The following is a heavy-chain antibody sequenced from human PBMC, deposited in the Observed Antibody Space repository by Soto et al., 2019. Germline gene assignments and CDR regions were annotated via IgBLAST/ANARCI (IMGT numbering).Heavy chain of an antibody. V-gene: IGHV4-59*01. CDR1: GGSISHYY. Sequence: KASETLSLTCTVSGGSISHYYWSWIRQPPGKRLEWIGYIYYGGSTDYNPSLKSRVTMSVDTSKNQFSLKVTSVTAADTAVYYCSRVSWGYPFGARRSDAFDIWGQGTMVTVSS. CDR3: SRVSWGYPFGARRSDAFDI. J-gene: IGHJ3*02. CDR2: IYYGGST. D-gene: IGHD3-16*01.